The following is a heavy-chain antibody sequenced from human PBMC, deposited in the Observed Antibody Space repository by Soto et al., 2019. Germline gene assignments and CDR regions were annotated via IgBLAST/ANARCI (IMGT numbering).Heavy chain of an antibody. CDR3: AKDSTTYYYYYMDV. J-gene: IGHJ6*03. Sequence: PGGSLRLSCAASGFTFNSYGMHWVRQAPGKGLEWVAVISYDGSNKYYADSVKGRFTISRDNSKNTLYLQMNSLRVEDTAVYYCAKDSTTYYYYYMDVWGKGTTVTVSS. CDR1: GFTFNSYG. V-gene: IGHV3-30*18. D-gene: IGHD1-1*01. CDR2: ISYDGSNK.